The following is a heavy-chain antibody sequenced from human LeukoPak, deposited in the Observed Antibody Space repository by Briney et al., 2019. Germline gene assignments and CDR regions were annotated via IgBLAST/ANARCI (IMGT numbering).Heavy chain of an antibody. V-gene: IGHV3-23*01. D-gene: IGHD3-9*01. CDR3: AKDEGYDILTGYHY. J-gene: IGHJ4*02. CDR1: GFTFSSYA. CDR2: ISGSGGST. Sequence: GGSLRLSCAASGFTFSSYAMSWVGQAPGKGLEWVSAISGSGGSTYYADSVKGRFTISRDNSKNTPYLQMNSLRAEDTAVYYCAKDEGYDILTGYHYWGQGTLVTVSS.